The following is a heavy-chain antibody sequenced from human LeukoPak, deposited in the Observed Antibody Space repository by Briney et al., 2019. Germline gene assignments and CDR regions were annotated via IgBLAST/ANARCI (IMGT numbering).Heavy chain of an antibody. J-gene: IGHJ3*02. CDR1: GGSISSYY. V-gene: IGHV4-4*07. Sequence: SETLSFTCTVSGGSISSYYWSWIRQPAGKGLEWIGRIYTSGSTNYNPSLKSRVTMSVDTSKNQFSLKLSSVTAADTAVYYCARLTGTREKNAFDIWGQGTMVTVSS. D-gene: IGHD7-27*01. CDR2: IYTSGST. CDR3: ARLTGTREKNAFDI.